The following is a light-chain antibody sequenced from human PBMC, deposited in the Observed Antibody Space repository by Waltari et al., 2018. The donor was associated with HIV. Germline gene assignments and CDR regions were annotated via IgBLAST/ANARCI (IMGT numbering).Light chain of an antibody. CDR3: QQSWT. V-gene: IGKV1-5*03. CDR2: KAS. Sequence: DIQMTQSPSTLSASVGARVTITCRASQSISSWLAWYQQKPGKAPKLLIYKASSLESGVPSRFSGSGSGTEFTLTISSLQPDDFATYYCQQSWTFGQGTKVEIK. CDR1: QSISSW. J-gene: IGKJ1*01.